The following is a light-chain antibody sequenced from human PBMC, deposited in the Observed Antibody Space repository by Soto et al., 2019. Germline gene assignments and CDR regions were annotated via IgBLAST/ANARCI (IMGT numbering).Light chain of an antibody. CDR3: QQYVKSPWT. CDR1: QSVSSRY. Sequence: VLTQSPGTLSLSPGERATLSCRASQSVSSRYLAWYQQKPCQAPRLLFYAAFRATGTPERFSGSGSGTDFTLTIDRLEPEDVAVYYCQQYVKSPWTFGQGTKVEIK. V-gene: IGKV3-20*01. J-gene: IGKJ1*01. CDR2: AA.